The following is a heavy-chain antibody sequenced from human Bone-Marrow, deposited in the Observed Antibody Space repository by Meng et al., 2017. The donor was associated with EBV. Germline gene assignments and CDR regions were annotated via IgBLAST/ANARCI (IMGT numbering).Heavy chain of an antibody. V-gene: IGHV1-69*01. J-gene: IGHJ5*02. D-gene: IGHD3-10*01. CDR1: GGTFSSYA. CDR2: IIPIFGTA. Sequence: QGQRGKAGAGVKEPGSQVKVSCKASGGTFSSYAISWVRQAPGQVLEWMGGIIPIFGTANYAQKFQGRVTITADESTSTAYMELSSLRSEDTAVYYCARGAVRGVIHWFDPWGQGTLVTVSS. CDR3: ARGAVRGVIHWFDP.